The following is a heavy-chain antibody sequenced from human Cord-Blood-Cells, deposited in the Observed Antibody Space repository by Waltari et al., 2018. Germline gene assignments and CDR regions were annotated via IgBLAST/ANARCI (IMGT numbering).Heavy chain of an antibody. Sequence: QVQLQESGPGLVKPSETLSLTCTVSGGSISSYYWSWIRQPPGKGLEWIGYIYYSGSNNYNPSLKSRVTISVDTSKNQFSLKLSSVTAADTAVYYCARQRNGDYVFDYWGQGTLVTVSS. CDR1: GGSISSYY. CDR2: IYYSGSN. J-gene: IGHJ4*02. D-gene: IGHD4-17*01. CDR3: ARQRNGDYVFDY. V-gene: IGHV4-59*08.